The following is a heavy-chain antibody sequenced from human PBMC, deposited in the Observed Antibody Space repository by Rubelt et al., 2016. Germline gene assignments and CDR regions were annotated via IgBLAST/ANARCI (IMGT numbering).Heavy chain of an antibody. J-gene: IGHJ4*02. D-gene: IGHD2/OR15-2a*01. CDR3: ARDSGSRIFDY. CDR1: GGSISSGGYS. V-gene: IGHV4-31*03. CDR2: IYYSGST. Sequence: QVQLQESGPGLVKPSQTLSLTCTVSGGSISSGGYSWSWIRQHPGKGLEWIGCIYYSGSTYYNPALKSRVTISVDTSKNQFSLKLSSVTAADTAVYYCARDSGSRIFDYWGQGTLVTVSS.